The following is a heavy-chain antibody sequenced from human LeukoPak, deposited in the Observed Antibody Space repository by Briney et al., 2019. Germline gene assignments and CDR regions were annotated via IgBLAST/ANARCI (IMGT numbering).Heavy chain of an antibody. Sequence: GGSLRLSCAASGFTFSSYSMNWVRQAPGKGLEWVSSISSSSSYIYYADSVKGRFTISRDNAKNSLYLQMNSLRDEDTAVYYCARDPVVVVAATMNYFDYWGQGTLVTDSS. V-gene: IGHV3-21*01. CDR3: ARDPVVVVAATMNYFDY. CDR1: GFTFSSYS. CDR2: ISSSSSYI. D-gene: IGHD2-15*01. J-gene: IGHJ4*02.